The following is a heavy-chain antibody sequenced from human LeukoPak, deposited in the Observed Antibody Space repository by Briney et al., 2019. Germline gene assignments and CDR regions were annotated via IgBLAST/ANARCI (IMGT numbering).Heavy chain of an antibody. J-gene: IGHJ4*02. D-gene: IGHD5-18*01. V-gene: IGHV4-34*01. CDR1: GGSFSGYY. Sequence: PSETLSLTCAVYGGSFSGYYWSWIRQPPGKGLEWIGSIYYSGSTYYNPSLKSRVTISVDTSKNQFSLKLSSVTAADTAVYYCARAFGQLYFDYWGQGTLVTVSS. CDR2: IYYSGST. CDR3: ARAFGQLYFDY.